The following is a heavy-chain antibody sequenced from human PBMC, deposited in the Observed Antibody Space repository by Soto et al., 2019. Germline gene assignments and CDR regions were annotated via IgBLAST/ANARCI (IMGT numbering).Heavy chain of an antibody. J-gene: IGHJ4*02. CDR1: GGSISSGDYY. V-gene: IGHV4-30-4*01. D-gene: IGHD3-3*01. CDR3: AREVTYDFWSPDY. Sequence: QVQLQESGPGLVKPSQTLSLTCTVSGGSISSGDYYWSWIRQPPGKGLEWIVYIYYSGSTYYNPSLKSRVTISVDTSKNQFSLKLSSVTAADTAVYYCAREVTYDFWSPDYWGQGTLVTVSS. CDR2: IYYSGST.